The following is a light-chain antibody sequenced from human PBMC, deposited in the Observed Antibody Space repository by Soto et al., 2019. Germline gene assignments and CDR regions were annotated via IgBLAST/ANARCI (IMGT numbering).Light chain of an antibody. J-gene: IGLJ3*02. CDR2: STR. Sequence: QSVLTQPPSVSGAPGQRVTISCTGSSSNIGAGYDVHWYQQLPGTAPKLIIFSTRSRPSGVPDRFSGSKSGTSASLAITGLQAEDEAEYYCQSYDSSLSVVFGGGTKVTVL. CDR3: QSYDSSLSVV. CDR1: SSNIGAGYD. V-gene: IGLV1-40*01.